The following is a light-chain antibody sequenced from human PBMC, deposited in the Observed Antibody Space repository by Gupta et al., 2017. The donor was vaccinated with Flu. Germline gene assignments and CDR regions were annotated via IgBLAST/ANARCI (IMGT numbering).Light chain of an antibody. CDR2: DES. CDR3: QQYHTLPDT. Sequence: DIEMTQSPSSLSASIGDSVTITCQASQDISNYLNWYQQKPGKAPKLLIYDESNLQTGVPSRFRGSGSGTHFSLTISSLQPEDIATYYCQQYHTLPDTFGQGTRLEIK. J-gene: IGKJ2*01. CDR1: QDISNY. V-gene: IGKV1-33*01.